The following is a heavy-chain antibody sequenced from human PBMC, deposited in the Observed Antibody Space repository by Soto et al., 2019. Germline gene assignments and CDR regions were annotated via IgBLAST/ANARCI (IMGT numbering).Heavy chain of an antibody. Sequence: QLQLQESVPGLVKPSETLSLTCTVSGGSISSSSYYWSWLRQPPGWVLAWIGSIYYSGSTYYHPSLKSRVTISVDTSKNQFSLKLSSVTAADTAVYYCARQGVGATTAYYGMDVWGQGTTVTVSS. V-gene: IGHV4-39*01. D-gene: IGHD1-26*01. J-gene: IGHJ6*02. CDR1: GGSISSSSYY. CDR2: IYYSGST. CDR3: ARQGVGATTAYYGMDV.